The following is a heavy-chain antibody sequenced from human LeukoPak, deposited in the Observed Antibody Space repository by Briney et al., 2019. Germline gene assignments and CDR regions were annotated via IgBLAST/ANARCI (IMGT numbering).Heavy chain of an antibody. J-gene: IGHJ5*02. CDR2: INIGGTNT. V-gene: IGHV3-11*01. CDR3: ATDGAGFDT. Sequence: GGSLRLSCATSGFTFNDYYMSWIRQAPGKGLEWLSYINIGGTNTHYADSVKGRFTISRDNAKKSLYLEMNNLRAEDTAVYYCATDGAGFDTWGQGVLVTVSS. CDR1: GFTFNDYY.